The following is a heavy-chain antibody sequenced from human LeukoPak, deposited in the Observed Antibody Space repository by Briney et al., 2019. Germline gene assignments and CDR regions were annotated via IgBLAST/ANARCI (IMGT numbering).Heavy chain of an antibody. J-gene: IGHJ4*02. V-gene: IGHV3-23*01. CDR1: GFTFSSYA. CDR2: ISGSGGST. D-gene: IGHD3-22*01. CDR3: AKREGYYYDLDY. Sequence: GGSLRLSCAASGFTFSSYAMSWVRQAPGKGLEWVSAISGSGGSTYYADFVKGWFTISRDNSKNTLYLQMNSLRAEDTAVYYCAKREGYYYDLDYWGQGTLVTVSS.